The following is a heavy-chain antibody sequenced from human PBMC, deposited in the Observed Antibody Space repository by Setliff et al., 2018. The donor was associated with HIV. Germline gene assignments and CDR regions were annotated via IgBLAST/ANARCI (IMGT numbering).Heavy chain of an antibody. V-gene: IGHV6-1*01. CDR2: THSRSKWYH. J-gene: IGHJ4*02. D-gene: IGHD6-25*01. CDR3: ARVHESQYGYRFDY. CDR1: GDSVSNNNAA. Sequence: SQTLSLTCAISGDSVSNNNAAWNWIRPSPSRGLEWLGRTHSRSKWYHDYAASLKGRMNISSDTSRNQFSLQLNSVTPEDTAIYYCARVHESQYGYRFDYWGQVMLVTVSS.